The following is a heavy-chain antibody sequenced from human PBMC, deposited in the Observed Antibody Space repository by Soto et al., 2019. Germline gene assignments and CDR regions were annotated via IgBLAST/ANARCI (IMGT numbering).Heavy chain of an antibody. D-gene: IGHD1-26*01. J-gene: IGHJ3*02. V-gene: IGHV1-69*13. Sequence: GTSVKVSCTASGGTFSSYASSWVRQAHRQGLEWMGGIIPIFGTANYAQKFQGRVTITADESTSTAYMELSSLRSEDTAVYYCARAIVGATTAGTFDIWGQGTMIT. CDR3: ARAIVGATTAGTFDI. CDR1: GGTFSSYA. CDR2: IIPIFGTA.